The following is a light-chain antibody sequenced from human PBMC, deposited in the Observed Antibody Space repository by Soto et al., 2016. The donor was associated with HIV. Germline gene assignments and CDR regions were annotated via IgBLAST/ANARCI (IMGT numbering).Light chain of an antibody. J-gene: IGLJ3*02. CDR3: QVWDSGTDHRV. CDR1: NIGTKS. V-gene: IGLV3-21*02. Sequence: SYILTQPPSVSVAPGQTARIACDGNNIGTKSVHWYQRKPGQAPLLVVYDDTNRPSEIPERFSGSNSGDTATLTISRVEAGDEADYYCQVWDSGTDHRVFGGGTKRDRP. CDR2: DDT.